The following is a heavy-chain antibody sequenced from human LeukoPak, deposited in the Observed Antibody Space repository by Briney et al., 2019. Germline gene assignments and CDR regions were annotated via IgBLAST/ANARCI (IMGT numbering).Heavy chain of an antibody. CDR2: ISTSSSTI. D-gene: IGHD3-10*01. Sequence: GGSLRLSCAASGFTFSSYSMNWVRQAPGKGLEWVSYISTSSSTIFYADSVKGRFTISRDNAKNTLYLQMNSLRAEDTAVYYCARDPLPYGSGSYPGGYWGQGTLVTVSS. CDR1: GFTFSSYS. V-gene: IGHV3-48*04. J-gene: IGHJ4*02. CDR3: ARDPLPYGSGSYPGGY.